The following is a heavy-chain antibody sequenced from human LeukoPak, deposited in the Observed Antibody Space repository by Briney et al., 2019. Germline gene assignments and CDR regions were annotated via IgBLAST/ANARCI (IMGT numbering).Heavy chain of an antibody. J-gene: IGHJ4*02. CDR2: INHSGST. CDR3: ARVDSGGYLDFDS. CDR1: GGSFSGYY. D-gene: IGHD3-22*01. V-gene: IGHV4-34*01. Sequence: SETLSLTCTVYGGSFSGYYWNWIRQPPGKGLEWIGEINHSGSTNYNPSLKSRVTISIDTSKKQFSLKLSSVTAADTAVYYRARVDSGGYLDFDSWGQGTLVTVSS.